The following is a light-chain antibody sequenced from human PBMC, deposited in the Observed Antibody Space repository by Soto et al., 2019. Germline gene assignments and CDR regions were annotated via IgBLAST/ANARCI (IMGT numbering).Light chain of an antibody. J-gene: IGLJ3*02. CDR2: DVT. Sequence: QSVLTQPRSVSGSPGQSVTISCTGTSSDVGNYNYVSWYQQHPGKAPKLMIYDVTKRPSGVPDRFSASKSGNTASLTISRLQAEDEADYYCCSYAGSYTWVFGGGTKLTVL. CDR3: CSYAGSYTWV. CDR1: SSDVGNYNY. V-gene: IGLV2-11*01.